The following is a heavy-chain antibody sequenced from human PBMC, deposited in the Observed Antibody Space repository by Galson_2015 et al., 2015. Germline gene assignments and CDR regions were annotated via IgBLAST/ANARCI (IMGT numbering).Heavy chain of an antibody. V-gene: IGHV5-51*01. J-gene: IGHJ6*02. D-gene: IGHD6-19*01. CDR2: IYPGDSDT. Sequence: QSGAEVKKPGESLKISCTGSGYRFTSYWIGWVRQMPGKGLEWMGIIYPGDSDTRYSPSFQGQITISADTSISTAYLQWSSLKASDTAMYYRASRIAVAGTGYYGMDVWGQGTTVTVSS. CDR3: ASRIAVAGTGYYGMDV. CDR1: GYRFTSYW.